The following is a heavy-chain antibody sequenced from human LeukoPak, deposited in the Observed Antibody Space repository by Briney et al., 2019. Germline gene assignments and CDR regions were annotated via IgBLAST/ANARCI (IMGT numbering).Heavy chain of an antibody. Sequence: ASVKVSCKASGYTFTGYYTHWVRQAPGQGLEWMGWINPNSGGTNYAQKFQGWVTMTRDTSISTAYMELSRLRSDDTAVYYCARELGRWLQARSSSRAFDIWGQGTMVTVSS. CDR1: GYTFTGYY. V-gene: IGHV1-2*04. CDR3: ARELGRWLQARSSSRAFDI. J-gene: IGHJ3*02. CDR2: INPNSGGT. D-gene: IGHD5-24*01.